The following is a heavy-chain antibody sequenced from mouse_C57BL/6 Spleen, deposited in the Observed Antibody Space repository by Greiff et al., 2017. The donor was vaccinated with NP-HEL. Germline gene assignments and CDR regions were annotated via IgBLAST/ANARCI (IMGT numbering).Heavy chain of an antibody. CDR3: ARSPYGSSPDY. CDR1: GYTFTDYY. J-gene: IGHJ2*01. D-gene: IGHD1-1*01. CDR2: INPYNGGT. V-gene: IGHV1-19*01. Sequence: VHVKQSGPVLVKPGASVKMSCKASGYTFTDYYMNWVKQSHGKSLEWIGVINPYNGGTSYNQKFKGKATLTVDKSSSTAYMELNSLTSEDSAVYYCARSPYGSSPDYWGQGTTLTVSS.